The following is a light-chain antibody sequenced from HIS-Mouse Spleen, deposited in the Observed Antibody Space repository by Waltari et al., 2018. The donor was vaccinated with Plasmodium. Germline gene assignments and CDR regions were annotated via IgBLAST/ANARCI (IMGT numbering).Light chain of an antibody. J-gene: IGLJ2*01. V-gene: IGLV3-1*01. CDR2: QDS. Sequence: SYELTQPPSVSVSPGQPPSPPCSGDKLGYNIACWYQQKPGQSPVLVIYQDSKRPSGIPERFSGSNSGNTATLTISGTQAMDEADYYCQAWDSSTVVFGGGTKLTVL. CDR3: QAWDSSTVV. CDR1: KLGYNI.